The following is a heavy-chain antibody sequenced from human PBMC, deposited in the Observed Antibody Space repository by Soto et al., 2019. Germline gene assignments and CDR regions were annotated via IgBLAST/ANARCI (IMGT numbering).Heavy chain of an antibody. CDR1: GFTFSSYW. J-gene: IGHJ4*02. CDR2: IRGDGIVI. V-gene: IGHV3-74*01. Sequence: EVQLVESGGGLVQPGGSLRLSCAASGFTFSSYWMHWAREAPGKGLVWVSSIRGDGIVITHADSVKGRFTVSRDNAKNTLYLKMNSLSAEDTAVYYCVREDCGGGLCKRFDYWGQGTPVTVSS. D-gene: IGHD2-15*01. CDR3: VREDCGGGLCKRFDY.